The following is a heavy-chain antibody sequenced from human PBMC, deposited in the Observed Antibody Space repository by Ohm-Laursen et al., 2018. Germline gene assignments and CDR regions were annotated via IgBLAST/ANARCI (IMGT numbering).Heavy chain of an antibody. CDR2: IIPIFGTA. CDR1: GGTFSSYA. D-gene: IGHD1-1*01. Sequence: SVKVSCKASGGTFSSYAINWVRQAPGQGLEWMGGIIPIFGTANYAQKFQGRVTITADESTSTAYMELSSLRSEDTAVYYCARDSRRRHYFDYWGQGTLVTVSS. J-gene: IGHJ4*02. V-gene: IGHV1-69*13. CDR3: ARDSRRRHYFDY.